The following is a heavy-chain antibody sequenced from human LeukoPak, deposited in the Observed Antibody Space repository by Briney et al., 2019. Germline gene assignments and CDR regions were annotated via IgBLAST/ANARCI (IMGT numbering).Heavy chain of an antibody. D-gene: IGHD3-3*01. V-gene: IGHV3-30*02. CDR3: AKIHQGYYDFWSGRLAAEYFQH. CDR2: IRYDGSNK. J-gene: IGHJ1*01. Sequence: GGSLRLSCAASGFTFSSYGMHWVRQAPGKGLEWVAFIRYDGSNKYYADSVKGRFTISRDNSKNTLYLQMNSLRAEDTAVYYCAKIHQGYYDFWSGRLAAEYFQHWGQGTLVTVSS. CDR1: GFTFSSYG.